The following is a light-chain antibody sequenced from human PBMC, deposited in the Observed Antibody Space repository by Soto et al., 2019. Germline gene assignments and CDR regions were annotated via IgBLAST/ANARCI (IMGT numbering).Light chain of an antibody. V-gene: IGLV2-8*01. CDR2: GVT. CDR1: GSDIGAYNF. Sequence: QSALAQPPSASGSPGQSVTISCTGSGSDIGAYNFVSWYQQHPGKAPKLMIFGVTERPSGVPDRFSGSKSGNTASLTVSGLQADDEAVYYCCSYAGWYTHAVFGGGTKLTVL. J-gene: IGLJ2*01. CDR3: CSYAGWYTHAV.